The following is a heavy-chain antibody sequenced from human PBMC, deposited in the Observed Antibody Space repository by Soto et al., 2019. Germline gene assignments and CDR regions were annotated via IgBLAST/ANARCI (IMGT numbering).Heavy chain of an antibody. Sequence: QVQLQESGPGLVKPSQTLSLTCTVSGGSISSGGYYWSWIRQHPGKGLEWIGYIYYSGSTYYNPSLKSRVNISVDTSKNQFSLKLSSVTAADTAVYYCARGSSITMVRGVSGPSDYWGQGTLVTVSS. D-gene: IGHD3-10*01. V-gene: IGHV4-31*03. J-gene: IGHJ4*02. CDR3: ARGSSITMVRGVSGPSDY. CDR2: IYYSGST. CDR1: GGSISSGGYY.